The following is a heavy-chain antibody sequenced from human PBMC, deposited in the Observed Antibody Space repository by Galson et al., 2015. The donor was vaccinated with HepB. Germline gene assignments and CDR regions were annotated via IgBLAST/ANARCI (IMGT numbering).Heavy chain of an antibody. CDR1: GFTFSSYA. Sequence: SLRLSCAASGFTFSSYAMSWVRQAPGKGLEWVSAISGSGGSTYYADSVKGRFTISRDNSKNTLYLQMNSLRAEDTAVYYCATMEGAPYDFWSGPLLGAFDIWGQGTMVTVSS. J-gene: IGHJ3*02. CDR2: ISGSGGST. D-gene: IGHD3-3*01. CDR3: ATMEGAPYDFWSGPLLGAFDI. V-gene: IGHV3-23*01.